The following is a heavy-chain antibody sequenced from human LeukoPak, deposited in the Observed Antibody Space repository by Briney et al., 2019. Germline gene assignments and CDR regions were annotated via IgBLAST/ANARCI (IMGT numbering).Heavy chain of an antibody. D-gene: IGHD3-22*01. Sequence: SETLSLTCTVSGGSISSYYWSWIRQPPGKGLEWIGYVFYSGSTNYSPSLKSRVTISVDTSKNQFSLKVNSVTAADTAVYYCARSGDSSGYYYYYYGMDVWGQGTTVTVSS. J-gene: IGHJ6*02. V-gene: IGHV4-59*08. CDR1: GGSISSYY. CDR2: VFYSGST. CDR3: ARSGDSSGYYYYYYGMDV.